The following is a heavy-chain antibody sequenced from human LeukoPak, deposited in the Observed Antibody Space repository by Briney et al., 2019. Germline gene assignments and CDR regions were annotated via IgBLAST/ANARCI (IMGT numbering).Heavy chain of an antibody. D-gene: IGHD3-3*01. V-gene: IGHV3-23*01. CDR2: ISGSGGST. Sequence: GGSLRLSCAASGFTFSSYAMSWVRQAPGKGLEWVSAISGSGGSTYYADSVKGRFIISRDNSKNTLYLQMNSLRAEGTAVYYCAKGPTIFGVEDAFDIWGQGTMVTVSS. CDR1: GFTFSSYA. J-gene: IGHJ3*02. CDR3: AKGPTIFGVEDAFDI.